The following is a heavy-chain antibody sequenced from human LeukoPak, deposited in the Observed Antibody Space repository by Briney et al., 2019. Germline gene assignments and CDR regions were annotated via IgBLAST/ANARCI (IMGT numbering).Heavy chain of an antibody. Sequence: GGSLRLSCAASGFTFSSYLMSWVREAPGKGLEWLAYLKPEESEQDYVDTVKSRFTISRDNAKNSLYFQMNSLRGEDSAVFCCARDFYERSGYYHGGYWGQGTLVTVSA. CDR3: ARDFYERSGYYHGGY. D-gene: IGHD3-22*01. J-gene: IGHJ4*02. CDR1: GFTFSSYL. CDR2: LKPEESEQ. V-gene: IGHV3-7*01.